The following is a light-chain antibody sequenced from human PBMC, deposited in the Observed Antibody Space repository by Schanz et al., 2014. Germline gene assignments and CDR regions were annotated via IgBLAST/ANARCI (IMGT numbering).Light chain of an antibody. V-gene: IGLV2-11*01. J-gene: IGLJ2*01. CDR2: DVS. Sequence: QSALTQPASVSGSPGQSITISCIGTSSDVGGFSYVSWYQQHPGKAPKLMIYDVSNRPSGVPDRFSGSKSGNTASLTISGLQAEDEADYYCCSYAGSYTPHVVFGGGTKVTVL. CDR3: CSYAGSYTPHVV. CDR1: SSDVGGFSY.